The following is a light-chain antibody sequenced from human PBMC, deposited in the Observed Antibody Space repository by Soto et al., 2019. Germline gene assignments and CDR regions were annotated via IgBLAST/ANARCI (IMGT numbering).Light chain of an antibody. Sequence: QSALTQPASVSGSPGQAITISGTGTTSDIGRYNFVSWYQQHPGKAPKLIIYEVTVRPSGLSNRFSGSKSGTTASLTISGLQPEDEADYYCSSHTSSTYWVFGGGTKLTVL. CDR1: TSDIGRYNF. J-gene: IGLJ3*02. CDR3: SSHTSSTYWV. V-gene: IGLV2-14*01. CDR2: EVT.